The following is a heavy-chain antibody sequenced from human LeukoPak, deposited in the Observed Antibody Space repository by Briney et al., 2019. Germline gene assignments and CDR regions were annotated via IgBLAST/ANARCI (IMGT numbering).Heavy chain of an antibody. CDR3: AKDSTVSGIYYGMDV. Sequence: PGGPLRLSCSASGFPLSTYGMHWVRQAPGQGLEYVSGIGTNGDNTYYADSLKGRFTISRDNYRNTLYLQMNSLRAEDTAVYYCAKDSTVSGIYYGMDVWGQGTTVSVSS. V-gene: IGHV3-64D*09. J-gene: IGHJ6*02. CDR1: GFPLSTYG. D-gene: IGHD6-19*01. CDR2: IGTNGDNT.